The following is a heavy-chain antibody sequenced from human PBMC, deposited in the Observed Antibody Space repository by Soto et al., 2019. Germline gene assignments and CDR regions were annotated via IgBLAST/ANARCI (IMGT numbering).Heavy chain of an antibody. V-gene: IGHV3-7*03. J-gene: IGHJ3*02. CDR3: ARDSSHDAFDI. CDR2: IKQDGSEK. CDR1: GFTFSSYW. Sequence: GSLRLSCAASGFTFSSYWMSWVRQAPGKGLEWVANIKQDGSEKYYVDSVKGRFTISRDNAKNSLYLQMNSLRAEDPAVYYGARDSSHDAFDIWGQGTMVTVSS. D-gene: IGHD6-13*01.